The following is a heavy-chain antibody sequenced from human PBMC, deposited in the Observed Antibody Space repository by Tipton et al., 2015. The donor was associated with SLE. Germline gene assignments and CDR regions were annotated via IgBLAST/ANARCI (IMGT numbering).Heavy chain of an antibody. D-gene: IGHD2-21*01. V-gene: IGHV4-4*07. CDR1: GVPLSGYF. CDR2: VYSSGGT. J-gene: IGHJ5*02. Sequence: TLSLTCTVSGVPLSGYFWSWNRQPAGKGLEWIEGVYSSGGTIYNTSIKSRITLSLDTSQNQFSLNLISVTAADTAVYYCARYHGDGRGFDPWGQGTLVTVSS. CDR3: ARYHGDGRGFDP.